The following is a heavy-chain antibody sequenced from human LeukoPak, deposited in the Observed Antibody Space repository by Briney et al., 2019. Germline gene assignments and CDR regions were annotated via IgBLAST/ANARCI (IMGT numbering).Heavy chain of an antibody. D-gene: IGHD3-22*01. J-gene: IGHJ4*02. CDR2: TSGSGGST. CDR1: GFTFSSYA. Sequence: GGLLRLSCAASGFTFSSYAMNWVRQAPGKGLEWFSATSGSGGSTYYADSVKGRFTISRDNSKNTLYLQMNSLRAEDTAVYYCAKDPAITMIVVVLTHFDYWGQGTPVTASS. V-gene: IGHV3-23*01. CDR3: AKDPAITMIVVVLTHFDY.